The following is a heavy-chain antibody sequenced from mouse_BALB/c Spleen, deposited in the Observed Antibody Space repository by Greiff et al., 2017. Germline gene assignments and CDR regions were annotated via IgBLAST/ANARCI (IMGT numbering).Heavy chain of an antibody. V-gene: IGHV1-4*01. J-gene: IGHJ2*01. CDR1: GYTFTSYT. D-gene: IGHD1-1*01. Sequence: QVQLQQSGAELARPGASVKMSCKASGYTFTSYTMHWVKQRPGQGLEWIGYINPSSGYTNYNQKFKDKATLTADKSSSTAYMQLSSLTSEDSAVYYCARGGAVVVPFDYWGQGTTLTVSS. CDR2: INPSSGYT. CDR3: ARGGAVVVPFDY.